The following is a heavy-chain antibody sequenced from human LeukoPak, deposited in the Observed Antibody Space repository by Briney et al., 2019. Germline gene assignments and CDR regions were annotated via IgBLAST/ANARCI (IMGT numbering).Heavy chain of an antibody. CDR1: GFTFSSYS. CDR2: ISSSSYI. Sequence: KAGGSLRLSCAASGFTFSSYSMNWVRQAPGKGLEWVSSISSSSYIYYADSVKGRFTISRDNAKNSLYLQMNSLRAEDTAVYYCARGASGGNNWFDPWGQGTLVTVSS. V-gene: IGHV3-21*01. D-gene: IGHD2-15*01. CDR3: ARGASGGNNWFDP. J-gene: IGHJ5*02.